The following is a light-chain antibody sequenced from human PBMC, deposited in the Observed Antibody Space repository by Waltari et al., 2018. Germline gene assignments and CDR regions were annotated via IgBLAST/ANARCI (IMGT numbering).Light chain of an antibody. CDR3: QQRTLT. CDR1: QSVSSY. Sequence: EIVLTQSPATLSLSPGERATLSCRASQSVSSYLAWYQQKPGQAPRLLIYDASNRATGIPARFSGSGSGTDFTLTISSLEPEDLAVYYCQQRTLTFGGGTKVEIK. CDR2: DAS. J-gene: IGKJ4*01. V-gene: IGKV3-11*01.